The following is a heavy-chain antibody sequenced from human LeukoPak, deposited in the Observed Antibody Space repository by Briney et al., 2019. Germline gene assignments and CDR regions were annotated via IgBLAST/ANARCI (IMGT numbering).Heavy chain of an antibody. CDR1: GYTLTELS. Sequence: ASVKVCCKVSGYTLTELSMYCLRQAPGKWLEWMGGSAPEDGETIYAQKFQGRVTMTEDTSTDTAYMELSSLRSEDTAVYYCATAGVPYYYYYGMDVWGQGTTVTVSS. CDR3: ATAGVPYYYYYGMDV. CDR2: SAPEDGET. D-gene: IGHD3-3*01. V-gene: IGHV1-24*01. J-gene: IGHJ6*02.